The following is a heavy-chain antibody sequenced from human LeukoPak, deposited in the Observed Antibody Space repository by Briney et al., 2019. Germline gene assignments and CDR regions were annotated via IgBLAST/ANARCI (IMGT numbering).Heavy chain of an antibody. V-gene: IGHV4-59*01. CDR3: ARGRAMIPNWFDP. J-gene: IGHJ5*02. CDR1: GDSISTYF. CDR2: IYTSGST. Sequence: PSETLSLTCTVSGDSISTYFWSWIRQSPGKGLQWIGYIYTSGSTNYNPSLKSRVTMSVDTSKNQFSLKLSSVTAADTAVYYCARGRAMIPNWFDPWGQGTLVTVSS. D-gene: IGHD3-22*01.